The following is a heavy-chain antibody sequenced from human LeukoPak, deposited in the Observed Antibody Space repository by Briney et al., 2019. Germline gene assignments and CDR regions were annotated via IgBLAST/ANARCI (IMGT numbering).Heavy chain of an antibody. CDR1: GFTFSSYS. CDR2: ISSSSSYI. CDR3: ARLADYDSSGYYFVALAFDI. V-gene: IGHV3-21*01. J-gene: IGHJ3*02. Sequence: GESLRLSCAASGFTFSSYSMNWVRQAPGKGLEWVSSISSSSSYIYYADSVKGRFTISRDNAKNSLYLQMNSLRAEDTAVYYCARLADYDSSGYYFVALAFDIWGQGTMVTVSS. D-gene: IGHD3-22*01.